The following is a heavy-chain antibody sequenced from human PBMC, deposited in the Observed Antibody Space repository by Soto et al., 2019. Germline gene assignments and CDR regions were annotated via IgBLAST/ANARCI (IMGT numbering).Heavy chain of an antibody. J-gene: IGHJ4*02. Sequence: GGSLRLSCAASGFTFGSYGMHWVRQAPGKGLEWVAVIWYDGSNKYYADSVKGRFTISRDNSKNTLYLQMNSLRAEDTAVYYCARFRAYYDFWSGYCDYWGQGTLVTVSS. CDR1: GFTFGSYG. V-gene: IGHV3-33*01. D-gene: IGHD3-3*01. CDR3: ARFRAYYDFWSGYCDY. CDR2: IWYDGSNK.